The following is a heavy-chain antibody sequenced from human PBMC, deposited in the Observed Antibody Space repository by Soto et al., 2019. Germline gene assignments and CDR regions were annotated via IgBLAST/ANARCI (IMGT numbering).Heavy chain of an antibody. D-gene: IGHD4-17*01. J-gene: IGHJ5*02. Sequence: SETLSLTCTVSDGSISSSSYYWGWIRQPPGKGLEWIGSIYYSGSTYYNPSLKSRVTISVDTSKNQFSLKLSSVTAADTAVYYCARLATVTIWFDPWGQGTLVTVSS. CDR3: ARLATVTIWFDP. V-gene: IGHV4-39*01. CDR1: DGSISSSSYY. CDR2: IYYSGST.